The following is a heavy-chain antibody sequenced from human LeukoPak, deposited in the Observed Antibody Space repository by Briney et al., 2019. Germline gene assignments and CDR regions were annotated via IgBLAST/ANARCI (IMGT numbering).Heavy chain of an antibody. D-gene: IGHD6-6*01. V-gene: IGHV4-39*01. Sequence: LRLSCAASGLTFSDHHMDWVRQAPGKGLEWIGSIYYSGSTYYNPSLKSRVTISVDTSKNQFSLKLSSVTAADTAVYYCARQSSIAATIDYWGQGTLGTVSS. CDR1: GLTFSDHH. CDR3: ARQSSIAATIDY. J-gene: IGHJ4*02. CDR2: IYYSGST.